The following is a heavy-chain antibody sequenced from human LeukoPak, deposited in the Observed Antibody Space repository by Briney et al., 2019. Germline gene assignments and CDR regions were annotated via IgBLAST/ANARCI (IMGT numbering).Heavy chain of an antibody. Sequence: SETLSLTCTVSGYSISSGYYWGWIRQPPGKGLEWIGSIYHSGSTYYNPSLKSRVTISVDTSKNQFSLKLSSVTAADTAVYYCARDPIVGATTRGARDDAFDIWGQGTMVTVSS. J-gene: IGHJ3*02. D-gene: IGHD1-26*01. CDR2: IYHSGST. CDR1: GYSISSGYY. CDR3: ARDPIVGATTRGARDDAFDI. V-gene: IGHV4-38-2*02.